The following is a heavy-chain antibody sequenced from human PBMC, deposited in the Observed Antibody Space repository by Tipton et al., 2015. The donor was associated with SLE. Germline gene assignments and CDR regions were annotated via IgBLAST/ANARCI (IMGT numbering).Heavy chain of an antibody. J-gene: IGHJ4*02. Sequence: TLSLTCAVSGGSISSGGYSWSWIRQPPGKGLEWIGYIYHSGSTYYNPSLKSRVTISVDRSKNQFSLKLSSVTAADTAVYYCARDPLSGPLDYWGQGTLVTVSS. CDR2: IYHSGST. D-gene: IGHD6-25*01. V-gene: IGHV4-30-2*01. CDR3: ARDPLSGPLDY. CDR1: GGSISSGGYS.